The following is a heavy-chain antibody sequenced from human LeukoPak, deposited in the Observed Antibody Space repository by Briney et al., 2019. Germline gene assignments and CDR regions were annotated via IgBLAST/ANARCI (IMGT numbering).Heavy chain of an antibody. Sequence: PSETGPFICTVSGDSITRYSSSWIRQPPRKGLEWIGFLSYTGSTDYNPSLNSRVTISVDTSKSQFSLRLTSVTAADTAVYYCARDRGPDCGRVSCWDYWGQGTLVTVSS. J-gene: IGHJ4*02. CDR1: GDSITRYS. CDR3: ARDRGPDCGRVSCWDY. D-gene: IGHD2-15*01. V-gene: IGHV4-59*01. CDR2: LSYTGST.